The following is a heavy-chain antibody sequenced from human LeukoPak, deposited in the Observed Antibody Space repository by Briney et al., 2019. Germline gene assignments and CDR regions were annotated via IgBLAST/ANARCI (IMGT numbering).Heavy chain of an antibody. D-gene: IGHD5-18*01. V-gene: IGHV4-59*08. CDR1: GGSISSYY. J-gene: IGHJ4*02. CDR2: IYYSGST. CDR3: ARQTLRNTAMVFGY. Sequence: SETLSLTCTVSGGSISSYYWSWIRQPPGKGLEWIGYIYYSGSTNYNPSLKSRVTISVDTSKNQFSLKLSSVTAADTAVYYCARQTLRNTAMVFGYWGQGTLVTVSS.